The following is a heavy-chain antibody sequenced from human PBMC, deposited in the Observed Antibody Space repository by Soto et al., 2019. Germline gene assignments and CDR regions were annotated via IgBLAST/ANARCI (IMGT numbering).Heavy chain of an antibody. Sequence: DSVKGRFTISTDNANNTLYLQMNSLRAEDTAVYYCAKRSSSSTFDYWGQGTLVTVSS. D-gene: IGHD6-6*01. J-gene: IGHJ4*02. CDR3: AKRSSSSTFDY. V-gene: IGHV3-23*01.